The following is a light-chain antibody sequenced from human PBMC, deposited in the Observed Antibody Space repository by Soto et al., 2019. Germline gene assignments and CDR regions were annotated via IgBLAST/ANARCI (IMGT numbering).Light chain of an antibody. V-gene: IGKV3-20*01. J-gene: IGKJ1*01. CDR2: GAS. CDR1: QTISSSH. Sequence: EIVLTQSPGTLSLSPGDRATLSCRASQTISSSHLAWYQQKPGQAPRLLIYGASSRATDIPDRFSGSGSGADFTLTISRLKPEDFAVYYCQHYDSSLRTFGPGTKVEIK. CDR3: QHYDSSLRT.